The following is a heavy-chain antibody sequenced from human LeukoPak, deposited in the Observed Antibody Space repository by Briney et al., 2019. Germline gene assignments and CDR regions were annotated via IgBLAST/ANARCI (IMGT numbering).Heavy chain of an antibody. D-gene: IGHD3-10*01. J-gene: IGHJ4*02. CDR1: GFTFSSYA. CDR3: AKDIGSYYDY. CDR2: ISYDGSNK. Sequence: GGSLRLSCAASGFTFSSYAMHWVRQAPGKGLEWVAVISYDGSNKYYADSAKGRFTISRDNSKNTLYLQMNSLRAEDTAVYYCAKDIGSYYDYWGQGILVTVSS. V-gene: IGHV3-30*04.